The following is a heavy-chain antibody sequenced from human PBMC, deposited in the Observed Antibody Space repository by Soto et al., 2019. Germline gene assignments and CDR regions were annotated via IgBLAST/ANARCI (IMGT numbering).Heavy chain of an antibody. J-gene: IGHJ5*02. CDR3: ASSVAGRWFDP. D-gene: IGHD3-10*01. V-gene: IGHV4-4*02. CDR1: GGSISSSNW. CDR2: IYHSGST. Sequence: QVQLQESGPGLVKPSGTLSLTCAVSGGSISSSNWWSWVRQPPGKGLEWIGEIYHSGSTNYNPSLKSXXTXSXXKSKNQFSLKLSSVTAADTAVYYCASSVAGRWFDPWGQGTLVTVSS.